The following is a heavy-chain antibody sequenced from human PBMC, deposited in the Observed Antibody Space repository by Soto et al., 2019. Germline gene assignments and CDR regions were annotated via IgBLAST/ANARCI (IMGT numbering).Heavy chain of an antibody. V-gene: IGHV3-21*01. D-gene: IGHD4-17*01. J-gene: IGHJ4*02. CDR2: ISSSSSYI. Sequence: GGSLRLSCAASGFTFSSYSMNWVRQAPGKGLEWVSSISSSSSYIYYADSVKGRFTISRDNAKNSLYLQMNSLRAEDTAVYYCVTVSLTAVVTSVYWGQGTLVTVSS. CDR3: VTVSLTAVVTSVY. CDR1: GFTFSSYS.